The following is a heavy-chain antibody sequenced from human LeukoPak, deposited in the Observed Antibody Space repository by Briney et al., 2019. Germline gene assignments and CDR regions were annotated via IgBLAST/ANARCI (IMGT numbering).Heavy chain of an antibody. D-gene: IGHD3-3*01. CDR3: AKVGGGYDFWSGYYRY. CDR2: ISGSGGST. CDR1: GFTFSSYA. J-gene: IGHJ4*02. V-gene: IGHV3-23*01. Sequence: QPGGSPRLSCAASGFTFSSYAMSWVRQAPGKGLEWVSAISGSGGSTYYADSVKGRFTISRDNSKNTLYLQMNSLRAEDTAVYYCAKVGGGYDFWSGYYRYWGQGTLVTVSS.